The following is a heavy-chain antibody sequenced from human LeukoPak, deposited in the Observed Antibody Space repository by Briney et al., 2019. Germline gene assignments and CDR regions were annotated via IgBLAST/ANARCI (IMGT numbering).Heavy chain of an antibody. D-gene: IGHD3-16*01. J-gene: IGHJ5*02. CDR1: GGSISSGNW. V-gene: IGHV4-4*02. CDR2: VYHSGST. Sequence: PSGTLSLTCAVSGGSISSGNWWSWVRQPPGKGLEWIGEVYHSGSTYYNPSLKSRVTMSVDKSKNQFSLKLTSVTAADTAVYYCTRVSLRWFDPWGQGTLVTVSS. CDR3: TRVSLRWFDP.